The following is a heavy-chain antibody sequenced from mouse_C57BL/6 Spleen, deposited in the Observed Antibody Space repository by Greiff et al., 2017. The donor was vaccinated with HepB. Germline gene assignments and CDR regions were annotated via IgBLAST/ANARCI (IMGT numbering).Heavy chain of an antibody. J-gene: IGHJ4*01. Sequence: EVKLMESGAGLVKPGGSLKLSCAASGFTFSSYAMSWVRQTPEKRLEWVAYISSGGDYIYYADTVKGRFTISRDNARNTLYLQMSSLKSEDTAMYYCTRESNYGNYAMDYWGQGTSVTVSS. CDR2: ISSGGDYI. CDR1: GFTFSSYA. CDR3: TRESNYGNYAMDY. D-gene: IGHD2-1*01. V-gene: IGHV5-9-1*02.